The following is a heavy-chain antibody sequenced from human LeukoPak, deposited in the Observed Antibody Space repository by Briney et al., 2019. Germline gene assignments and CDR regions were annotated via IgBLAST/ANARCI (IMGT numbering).Heavy chain of an antibody. CDR2: IYYSGST. CDR3: ARSYSNYVYYYYYMDV. Sequence: SETLSLTCTVSGGSISSSSYYWGWIRQPPGKGLEWIGSIYYSGSTYYNPSLKSRVTISVDTSKNRFSLKLSSVTAADTAVYYCARSYSNYVYYYYYMDVWGKGTTVTVSS. J-gene: IGHJ6*03. V-gene: IGHV4-39*01. D-gene: IGHD4-11*01. CDR1: GGSISSSSYY.